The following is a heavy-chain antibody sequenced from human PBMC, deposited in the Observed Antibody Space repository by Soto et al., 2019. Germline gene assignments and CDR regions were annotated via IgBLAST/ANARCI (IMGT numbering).Heavy chain of an antibody. CDR1: GFTFSSYA. D-gene: IGHD5-12*01. J-gene: IGHJ4*02. V-gene: IGHV3-23*01. CDR2: ISGSDSST. CDR3: AKAISGYNDPLDH. Sequence: GGSLRLSCAASGFTFSSYAMNWVRQAPGKGLEWVSVISGSDSSTYYADSVKGRFTISRDNSKNTLYVQMNSLRAEDTAVYYCAKAISGYNDPLDHWGQGTRVTGSS.